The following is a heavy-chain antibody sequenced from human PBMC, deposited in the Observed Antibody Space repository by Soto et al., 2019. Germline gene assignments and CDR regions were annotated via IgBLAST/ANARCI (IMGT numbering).Heavy chain of an antibody. J-gene: IGHJ6*02. CDR3: ARDEGEVLLWFGEKGMDV. V-gene: IGHV3-7*01. Sequence: GSLRLSGAASGFTFSSYWMSWVRQAPGKGLEWVANIKQDGSEKYCVDSVKGRFTISRDNAKNSLYLQMNSLRAEDTAVYYCARDEGEVLLWFGEKGMDVWGQGTTVTVSS. CDR2: IKQDGSEK. CDR1: GFTFSSYW. D-gene: IGHD3-10*01.